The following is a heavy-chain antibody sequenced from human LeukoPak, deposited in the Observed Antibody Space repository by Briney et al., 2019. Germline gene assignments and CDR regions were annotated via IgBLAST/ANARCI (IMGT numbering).Heavy chain of an antibody. Sequence: SGTLSLTCAVSGGSISSGNWWTWVRQPPGQGLEWIGEIYSSGSTNYNPSLKSRVTISVDTSKNQFSLKLSSVAAADTAVYYCARGSKSGGEAFDIWGQGTMVTVSS. CDR1: GGSISSGNW. CDR2: IYSSGST. CDR3: ARGSKSGGEAFDI. V-gene: IGHV4-4*02. J-gene: IGHJ3*02. D-gene: IGHD3-16*01.